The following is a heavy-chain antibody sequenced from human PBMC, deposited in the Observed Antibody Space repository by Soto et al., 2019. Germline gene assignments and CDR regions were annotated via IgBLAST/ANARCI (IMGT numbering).Heavy chain of an antibody. Sequence: EVQLLESGGGLVQPGGSLRLSCAASGFSFRNHAMAWVRQAPGKGLEWLSAISGSGDSTYYADSVKGRFTISRDNSKNTWYLQMNSLRTEDTAVYYCAKDPNSSSSWYGTHFDDWGQGTLVTVSS. D-gene: IGHD6-13*01. CDR2: ISGSGDST. CDR3: AKDPNSSSSWYGTHFDD. J-gene: IGHJ4*02. V-gene: IGHV3-23*01. CDR1: GFSFRNHA.